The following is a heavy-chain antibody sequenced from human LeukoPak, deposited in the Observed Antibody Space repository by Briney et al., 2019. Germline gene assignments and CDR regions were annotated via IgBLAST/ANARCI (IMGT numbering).Heavy chain of an antibody. CDR1: GFSVSGNY. V-gene: IGHV3-53*01. Sequence: GGSLRLSCAASGFSVSGNYMSWVRQAPGKGLEWVSFIHTSGSTFYADSVKGRFTISRDNSKNTLYFQMNSLRAEDTAVYYCARGYCSGGSCSKFDYWGQGTLVTVSS. D-gene: IGHD2-15*01. J-gene: IGHJ4*02. CDR2: IHTSGST. CDR3: ARGYCSGGSCSKFDY.